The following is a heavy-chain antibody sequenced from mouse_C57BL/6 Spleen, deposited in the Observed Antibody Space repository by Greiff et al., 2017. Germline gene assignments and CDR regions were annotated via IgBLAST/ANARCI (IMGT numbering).Heavy chain of an antibody. D-gene: IGHD2-4*01. CDR2: IYPGSGNT. CDR3: ARDPLYYDYDYAMDY. V-gene: IGHV1-76*01. Sequence: QVQLQQSGAELVRPGASVKLSCKASGYTFTDYYINWVKQRPGQGLEWIARIYPGSGNTYYNEKFKGKATLTAEKSSSTAYMQLSSLTSEDSAVYFCARDPLYYDYDYAMDYWGQGTSVTVSS. CDR1: GYTFTDYY. J-gene: IGHJ4*01.